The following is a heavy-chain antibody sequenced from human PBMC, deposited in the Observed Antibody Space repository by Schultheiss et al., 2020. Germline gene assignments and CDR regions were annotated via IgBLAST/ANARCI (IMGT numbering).Heavy chain of an antibody. Sequence: SQTLSLTCTVSGGSVSSGSYYWGWIRQPPGKGLEWIGEIYHSGSTNYNPSLKSRVTISVDTSKNQFSLKLSSVTAADTAVYYCARGRSKVWRSPPFDYWGQGTLVTVSA. V-gene: IGHV4-39*07. CDR1: GGSVSSGSYY. CDR2: IYHSGST. J-gene: IGHJ4*02. D-gene: IGHD1-14*01. CDR3: ARGRSKVWRSPPFDY.